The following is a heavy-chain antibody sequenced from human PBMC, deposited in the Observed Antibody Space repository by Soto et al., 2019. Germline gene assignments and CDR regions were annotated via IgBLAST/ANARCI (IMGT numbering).Heavy chain of an antibody. D-gene: IGHD2-15*01. CDR3: ARVYCSGGGCYGIDY. Sequence: QVQLVQSGAEVKKPGASVKVSCKASGYTFTSYYMHWVRQAPGQGLGWMGIVSPSGGSTTYAQKFQGRVRMTRDTSTSTVYMELSSLRSEDTAVYYCARVYCSGGGCYGIDYWGQGTLVTVSS. J-gene: IGHJ4*02. CDR1: GYTFTSYY. CDR2: VSPSGGST. V-gene: IGHV1-46*01.